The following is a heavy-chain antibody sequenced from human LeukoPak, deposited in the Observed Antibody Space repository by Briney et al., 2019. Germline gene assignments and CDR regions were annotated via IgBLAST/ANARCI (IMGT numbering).Heavy chain of an antibody. V-gene: IGHV4-4*07. CDR1: GGSISSDY. CDR2: IYPSGNT. J-gene: IGHJ6*03. Sequence: SETLSLTCTVSGGSISSDYWSWVRQPAGKGLEWIGRIYPSGNTNYNPSLKSRVTLSVDTSKTQFSLRLSSVTAADTAVYYCAREDSGSYYHYYYFYMDVWGKGTTVNISS. CDR3: AREDSGSYYHYYYFYMDV. D-gene: IGHD3-10*01.